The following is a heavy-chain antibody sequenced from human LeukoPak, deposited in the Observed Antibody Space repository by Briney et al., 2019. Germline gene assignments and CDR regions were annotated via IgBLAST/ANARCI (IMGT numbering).Heavy chain of an antibody. CDR1: GFTFSSYW. D-gene: IGHD2-8*01. J-gene: IGHJ3*02. V-gene: IGHV3-74*01. CDR3: ARDKCTNGVCYAFDI. Sequence: PGGSLRLSCAASGFTFSSYWMHWVRQAPGKGLVWVSRINTDGSSTSYADSVKGRFTISRDNAKNTLYLQMNSLRAEDTAVYYCARDKCTNGVCYAFDIWGQGTMVTVSS. CDR2: INTDGSST.